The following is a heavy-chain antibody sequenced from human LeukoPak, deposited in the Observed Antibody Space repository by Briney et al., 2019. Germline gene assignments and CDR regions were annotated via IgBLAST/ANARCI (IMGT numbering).Heavy chain of an antibody. J-gene: IGHJ6*02. V-gene: IGHV1-2*06. CDR2: INPNSGGT. D-gene: IGHD6-19*01. CDR3: AIIAVATSYGMDV. Sequence: GASVKVSCKASGYTFTGYYMHWVRQAPGQGLEWMGRINPNSGGTNYAQKFQGRVTMTRDTSISTAYMELSRLRSDDTAVYYCAIIAVATSYGMDVWGQGTTVTVSS. CDR1: GYTFTGYY.